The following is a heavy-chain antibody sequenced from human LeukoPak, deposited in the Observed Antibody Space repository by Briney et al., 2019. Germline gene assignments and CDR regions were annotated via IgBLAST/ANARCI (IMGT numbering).Heavy chain of an antibody. CDR3: ARKLSAAGTGYYGMDV. V-gene: IGHV1-2*02. Sequence: ASVKVSCKASGYIFTASYIHWVRQAPGQGLEWMGWINPNSGGTNYAQKFQGRVTMTRDTSISTAYMELSRLRSDDTAVYYCARKLSAAGTGYYGMDVWGQGTTVTVSS. D-gene: IGHD6-13*01. CDR1: GYIFTASY. J-gene: IGHJ6*02. CDR2: INPNSGGT.